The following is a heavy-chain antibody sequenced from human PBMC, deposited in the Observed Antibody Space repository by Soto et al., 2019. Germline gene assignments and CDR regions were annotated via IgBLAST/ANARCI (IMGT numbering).Heavy chain of an antibody. Sequence: QVQLVQSGAEVKRPGASVMVSCKASGYTFTSYAVSRVRQARGQGLEWMGWISGYNGNTNYAQKLQGRVTMTTDTSTSTAYMELRSLRSDDTAVYYCAREIRPIGRYYYGMDVWGQGTTVTVSS. CDR2: ISGYNGNT. V-gene: IGHV1-18*01. CDR1: GYTFTSYA. CDR3: AREIRPIGRYYYGMDV. J-gene: IGHJ6*02.